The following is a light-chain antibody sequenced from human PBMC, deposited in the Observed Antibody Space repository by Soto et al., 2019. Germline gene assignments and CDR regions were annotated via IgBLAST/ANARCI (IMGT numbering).Light chain of an antibody. Sequence: VLTQPPPASGSPGQSVAISCTGTSSDVGGYNYVSWYQQHPGKAPKLMIYEVNKRPSGVPDRFSGSKSGNTASLTVSGLQAEDEADYYCSSYAGSSNVFGTGTKVTAL. J-gene: IGLJ1*01. CDR1: SSDVGGYNY. CDR2: EVN. V-gene: IGLV2-8*01. CDR3: SSYAGSSNV.